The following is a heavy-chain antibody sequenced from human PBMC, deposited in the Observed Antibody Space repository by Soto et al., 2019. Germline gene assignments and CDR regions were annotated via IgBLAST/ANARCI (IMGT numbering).Heavy chain of an antibody. D-gene: IGHD2-21*01. V-gene: IGHV3-64*01. J-gene: IGHJ6*02. Sequence: EVQLVESGGGLVQPGGSLRLSCAASGFTFSSYAMHWVRQAPGKGLEYVSDITSNGGNTDYASSVKGRFTISRDNSKNTLYLQMGSLRAEDMAVYYCARRIPFGYGMDVWGQWTTVTVSS. CDR1: GFTFSSYA. CDR2: ITSNGGNT. CDR3: ARRIPFGYGMDV.